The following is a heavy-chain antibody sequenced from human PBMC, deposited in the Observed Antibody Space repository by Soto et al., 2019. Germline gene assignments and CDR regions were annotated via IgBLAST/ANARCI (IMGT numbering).Heavy chain of an antibody. D-gene: IGHD6-19*01. CDR2: IGTAGDS. V-gene: IGHV3-13*01. Sequence: EVQLVESGGGLVQPGGSLRLSCAASGFTFSSYDMHWVRQTTGKGLEWVSAIGTAGDSYYPGSVKGRFIISRENAKNSLYLHMNSLRAGDTAVYYCARGSPKSGWYFFDYWGQGTLVTVST. J-gene: IGHJ4*02. CDR3: ARGSPKSGWYFFDY. CDR1: GFTFSSYD.